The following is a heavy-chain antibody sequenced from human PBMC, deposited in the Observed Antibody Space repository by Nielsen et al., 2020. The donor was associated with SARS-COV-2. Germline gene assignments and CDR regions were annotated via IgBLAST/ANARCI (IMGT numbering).Heavy chain of an antibody. V-gene: IGHV3-30*18. J-gene: IGHJ4*02. D-gene: IGHD3-16*02. CDR3: AKDADYLWGTYRYKYYFDY. Sequence: GGSLRLSCAASGFTFSSYVMHWVRQAPGKGLEWVARISYDGSNEYYADSVKGRFTISRDNSKSTLYLQMNSLRPEDTAVYYCAKDADYLWGTYRYKYYFDYWGQGTLVTVSS. CDR1: GFTFSSYV. CDR2: ISYDGSNE.